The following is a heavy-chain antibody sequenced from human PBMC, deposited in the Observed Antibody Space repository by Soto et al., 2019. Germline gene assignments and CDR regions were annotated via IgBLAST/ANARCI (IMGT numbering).Heavy chain of an antibody. CDR2: ISAYNGNT. CDR3: AVSSPDIVVLPSSIYFTS. V-gene: IGHV1-18*04. Sequence: ASVKVSCKASGYTFRSYGISWVRQAPGQGLEWMGWISAYNGNTKYAHKLQGRVTMTTDTSTSTAYMELWSLRSDDTALYFCAVSSPDIVVLPSSIYFTSWGPGTQVTVS. J-gene: IGHJ4*02. CDR1: GYTFRSYG. D-gene: IGHD2-15*01.